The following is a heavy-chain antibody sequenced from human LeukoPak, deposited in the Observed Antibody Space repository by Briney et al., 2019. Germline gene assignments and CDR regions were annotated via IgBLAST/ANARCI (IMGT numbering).Heavy chain of an antibody. CDR3: ARGLEMDV. Sequence: ASVKVSCKASGYTFTSYDINWVRQAPGQGLELTGWMNPNSGNTGYGQNFQGRVTMTRNTSISTAYMELSSLRSEDTAVYYCARGLEMDVWGQGTTVTVSS. V-gene: IGHV1-8*01. CDR1: GYTFTSYD. J-gene: IGHJ6*02. CDR2: MNPNSGNT.